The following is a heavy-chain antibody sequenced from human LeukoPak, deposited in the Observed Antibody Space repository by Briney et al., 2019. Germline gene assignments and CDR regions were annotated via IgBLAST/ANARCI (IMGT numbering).Heavy chain of an antibody. CDR2: INHSGST. V-gene: IGHV4-34*01. CDR3: ARVSVATMGVDAFDI. D-gene: IGHD5-12*01. J-gene: IGHJ3*02. Sequence: SETLSLTCAVYGGSFSGYYWSWIRQPPGKGLEWIGEINHSGSTNYNPSLKSRVTISVDTSKNQFSLKLSSVTAADTAVYYCARVSVATMGVDAFDIWGQGTMVTVSS. CDR1: GGSFSGYY.